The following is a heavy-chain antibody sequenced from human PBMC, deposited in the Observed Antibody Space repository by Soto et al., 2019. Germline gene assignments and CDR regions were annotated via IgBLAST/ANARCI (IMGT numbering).Heavy chain of an antibody. CDR3: ARGPGGNSDIPWFDP. J-gene: IGHJ5*02. Sequence: SLTCAVYGGSFSGYYWSWIRQPPGKGLEWIGEINHSGSTNYNPSLKSRVTISVDTSKNQFSLKLSSVTAADTAVYYCARGPGGNSDIPWFDPWGQGTLVTVSS. CDR1: GGSFSGYY. D-gene: IGHD2-21*02. V-gene: IGHV4-34*01. CDR2: INHSGST.